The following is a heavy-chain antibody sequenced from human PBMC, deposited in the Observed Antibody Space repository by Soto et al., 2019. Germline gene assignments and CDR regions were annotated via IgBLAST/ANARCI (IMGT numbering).Heavy chain of an antibody. CDR3: ARDGGDGYNMSYY. D-gene: IGHD3-16*01. CDR2: ISDDGSNK. CDR1: GFTFSSCA. V-gene: IGHV3-30-3*01. J-gene: IGHJ4*01. Sequence: QVQLVESGGGVVQPGRSLRLSCAASGFTFSSCAMHWVRQAPGKGLECVAVISDDGSNKHYADSVKGRFTISRDNSKNTLYLQMNSLRAEDTAIYYCARDGGDGYNMSYYWVQGTLVTASS.